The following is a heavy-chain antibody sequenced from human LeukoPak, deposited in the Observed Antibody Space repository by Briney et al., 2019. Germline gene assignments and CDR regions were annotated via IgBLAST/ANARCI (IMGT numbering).Heavy chain of an antibody. CDR3: AKFSERITIFGVAPVAMDY. CDR1: GYTFTNYG. CDR2: ISAYNGNI. J-gene: IGHJ4*02. V-gene: IGHV1-18*01. D-gene: IGHD3-3*01. Sequence: ASVKVSCKASGYTFTNYGISWVRQAPGQGLEWMGWISAYNGNINYGQRLQGRVTMTTDASTSTAYMELRSLRSDDTAVYYCAKFSERITIFGVAPVAMDYWGQGTLVTVSS.